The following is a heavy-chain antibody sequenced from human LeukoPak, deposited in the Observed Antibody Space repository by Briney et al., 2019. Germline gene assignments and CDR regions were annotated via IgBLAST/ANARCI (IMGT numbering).Heavy chain of an antibody. CDR3: ARYCGGDCYSGFDY. D-gene: IGHD2-21*02. Sequence: RASVKVSCKASGYTFTSYDINWVRQATGQGLEWMGGIIPIFGTANYAQKFQGRVTITADESTSTAYMELSSLRSEDTAVYYCARYCGGDCYSGFDYWGQGTLVTVSP. J-gene: IGHJ4*02. V-gene: IGHV1-69*13. CDR2: IIPIFGTA. CDR1: GYTFTSYD.